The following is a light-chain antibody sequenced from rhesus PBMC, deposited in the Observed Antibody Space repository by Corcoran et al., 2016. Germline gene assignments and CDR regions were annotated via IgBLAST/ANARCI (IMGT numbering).Light chain of an antibody. CDR1: QGISNW. CDR2: RAS. Sequence: DIQMTQSPSSLSASVGDRVTITCRASQGISNWLAWSQQKPGKAPMLLIYRASNLETGVPSSFSGSGAGTDFTLTISSLQPEDIATYYCQQHNNSPTFGQGTKVEIK. V-gene: IGKV1-69*01. CDR3: QQHNNSPT. J-gene: IGKJ1*01.